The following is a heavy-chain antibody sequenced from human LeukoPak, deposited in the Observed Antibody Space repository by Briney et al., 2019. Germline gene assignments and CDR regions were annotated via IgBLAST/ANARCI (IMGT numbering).Heavy chain of an antibody. CDR1: GFTFSSYS. D-gene: IGHD3-22*01. V-gene: IGHV3-21*01. J-gene: IGHJ4*02. CDR3: ARDYANHITMIVGYLTGGIIDY. Sequence: PGGSLRLSCAASGFTFSSYSMNWVRQAPGKGLEWVSSISSSSSYIYYADSVKGRFTISRDNAKNSLYLQMNSLRAEDTAVYYCARDYANHITMIVGYLTGGIIDYWGQGTLVTVSS. CDR2: ISSSSSYI.